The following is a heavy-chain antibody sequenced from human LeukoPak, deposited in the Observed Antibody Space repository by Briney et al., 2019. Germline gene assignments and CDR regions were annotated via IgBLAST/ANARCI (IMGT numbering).Heavy chain of an antibody. V-gene: IGHV3-7*01. Sequence: GGSLRLSCAASGFTFSNYWMNWVRQAPGKGLEWVANIKQDGSEKCYVDSVKGRFTISRDNAKNSLYLQMNSLRAEDTAVYYCARDRVWTVLYWGQGTLVTVSS. D-gene: IGHD6-13*01. CDR3: ARDRVWTVLY. CDR2: IKQDGSEK. CDR1: GFTFSNYW. J-gene: IGHJ4*02.